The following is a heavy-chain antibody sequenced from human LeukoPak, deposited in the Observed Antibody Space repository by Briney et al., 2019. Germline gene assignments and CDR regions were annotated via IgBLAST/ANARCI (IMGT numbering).Heavy chain of an antibody. D-gene: IGHD2-2*01. CDR1: GDTVSSNRAA. Sequence: SQTLSLTCAISGDTVSSNRAAWNWIRPYPSRGLEWLGRTYYRSKWSNDYALSVKSRITINPDTSKNQFSLQLKFVTPEDTAVYYCARLVGDQVVYWGQGTLVTVSS. J-gene: IGHJ4*02. CDR2: TYYRSKWSN. V-gene: IGHV6-1*01. CDR3: ARLVGDQVVY.